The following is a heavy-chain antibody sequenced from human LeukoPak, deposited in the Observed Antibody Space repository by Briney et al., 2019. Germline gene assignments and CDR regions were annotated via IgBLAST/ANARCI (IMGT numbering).Heavy chain of an antibody. Sequence: GESLKISCQGSGYSFTSSWICWVRQMPGEGLEWMGIIYPGDSDTRYSLSFQGQVTISADKSISTAYLQWSSLKASDTAMYYCAATKRGLWPWYFDVWGRGTLVTVSS. J-gene: IGHJ2*01. D-gene: IGHD5-18*01. CDR1: GYSFTSSW. CDR2: IYPGDSDT. CDR3: AATKRGLWPWYFDV. V-gene: IGHV5-51*01.